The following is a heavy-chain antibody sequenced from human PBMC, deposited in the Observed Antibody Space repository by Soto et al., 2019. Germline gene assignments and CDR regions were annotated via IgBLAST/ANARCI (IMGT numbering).Heavy chain of an antibody. Sequence: PGGSPRLSCAASGFTVSSFDMPWVRKAPGKGLEWVAIISYDGSNTYYADSVKGRFTISRDNSKNTLYLQMNSLRAEDTAVYYCARDRDYFVEWLLPDDAFDIWGQGTMVTVS. V-gene: IGHV3-30*03. CDR1: GFTVSSFD. CDR3: ARDRDYFVEWLLPDDAFDI. D-gene: IGHD3-22*01. J-gene: IGHJ3*02. CDR2: ISYDGSNT.